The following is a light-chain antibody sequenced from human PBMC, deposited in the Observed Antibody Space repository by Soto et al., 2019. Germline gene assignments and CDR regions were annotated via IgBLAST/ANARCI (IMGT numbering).Light chain of an antibody. CDR2: DNH. Sequence: QSVLTQPPSVSAAPGQTVTISCSGSTSNIGNHHVSWYQQLPGTAPRLLIYDNHERPSGIPDRFSGSKSGTSATLGITGLQAEDEADYYCQSYDSSLSAYYVFGTGTKVTVL. CDR3: QSYDSSLSAYYV. CDR1: TSNIGNHH. V-gene: IGLV1-51*01. J-gene: IGLJ1*01.